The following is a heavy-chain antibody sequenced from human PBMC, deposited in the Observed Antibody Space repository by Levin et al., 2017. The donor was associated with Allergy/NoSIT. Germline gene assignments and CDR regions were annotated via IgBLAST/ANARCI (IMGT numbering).Heavy chain of an antibody. D-gene: IGHD5-24*01. CDR2: INHSGST. Sequence: SETLSLTCAVYGGSFSGYYWSWIRQPPGKGLEWIGEINHSGSTNYNPSLKSRVTISVDTSKNQFSLKLSSVTAADTAVYYCARGRRDGYNSYYYYGMDVWGQGTTVTVSS. CDR1: GGSFSGYY. CDR3: ARGRRDGYNSYYYYGMDV. J-gene: IGHJ6*02. V-gene: IGHV4-34*01.